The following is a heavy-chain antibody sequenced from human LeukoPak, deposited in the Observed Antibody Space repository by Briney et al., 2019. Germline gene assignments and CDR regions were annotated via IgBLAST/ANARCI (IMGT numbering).Heavy chain of an antibody. CDR3: ARVGRVGGLLWFGELTTYFDY. V-gene: IGHV4-59*10. D-gene: IGHD3-10*01. CDR1: GGSFSGYY. J-gene: IGHJ4*02. CDR2: IYTSGST. Sequence: SETLSLTCAVYGGSFSGYYWSWIRQPAGKGLEWIGRIYTSGSTNYNPSLKSRVTMSVDTSKNQFSLKLSSVTAADTAVYYCARVGRVGGLLWFGELTTYFDYWGQGTLVTVSS.